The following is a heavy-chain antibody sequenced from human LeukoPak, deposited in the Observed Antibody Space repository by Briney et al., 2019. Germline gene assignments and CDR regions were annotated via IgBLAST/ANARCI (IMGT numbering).Heavy chain of an antibody. D-gene: IGHD3-10*01. Sequence: SETLSLTCAAYGGSFSGYYWSWIRQPPGKGLEWIGEMNHSGSTNYNPSLKSRVAISADTSKNQFSLKLSSVTAADTAVYYCSRVSKYFGSGSHWYFDLWGRGTLVTVSS. CDR3: SRVSKYFGSGSHWYFDL. CDR2: MNHSGST. V-gene: IGHV4-34*01. J-gene: IGHJ2*01. CDR1: GGSFSGYY.